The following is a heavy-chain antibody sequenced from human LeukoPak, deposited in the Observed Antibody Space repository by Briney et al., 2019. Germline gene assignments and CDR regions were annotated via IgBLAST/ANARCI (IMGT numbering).Heavy chain of an antibody. D-gene: IGHD1-20*01. V-gene: IGHV3-30-3*01. CDR1: GFTFSSYA. J-gene: IGHJ5*02. CDR2: ISYDGSNK. CDR3: AKGGGNWNNWFDP. Sequence: GGSLRLSCAASGFTFSSYAMHWVRQAPGKGLEWVAVISYDGSNKYYADSVKGRFTISRDNSKNTLYLQMNSLRAEDTAVYYCAKGGGNWNNWFDPWGQGTLVTVSS.